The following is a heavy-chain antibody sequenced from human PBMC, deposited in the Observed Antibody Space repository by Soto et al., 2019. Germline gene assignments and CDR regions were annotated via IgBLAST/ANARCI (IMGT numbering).Heavy chain of an antibody. CDR2: ISYDGSNK. Sequence: GGSLRLSCAASGFTFSSYAMHWVRQAPGKGLGWVAVISYDGSNKYYADSVKGRFTISRDNSKNTLYLQMNSLRAEDTAVYYCARDLSYSSSWYLGYWGQGTLVTVSS. D-gene: IGHD6-13*01. CDR1: GFTFSSYA. CDR3: ARDLSYSSSWYLGY. V-gene: IGHV3-30-3*01. J-gene: IGHJ4*02.